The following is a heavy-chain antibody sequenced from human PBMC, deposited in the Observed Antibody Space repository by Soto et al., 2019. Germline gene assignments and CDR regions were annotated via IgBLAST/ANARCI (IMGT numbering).Heavy chain of an antibody. Sequence: ASVKVSCKPSGYTFTGYYIHWVRQAPGQGLEWMGWINPNSGATNYALKFQGRVTMTRDTSISAAYMELNSLTSDGTAVYSCARSRLTEYSIDYWGQGTLVTGSS. CDR1: GYTFTGYY. CDR3: ARSRLTEYSIDY. CDR2: INPNSGAT. D-gene: IGHD4-4*01. V-gene: IGHV1-2*02. J-gene: IGHJ4*02.